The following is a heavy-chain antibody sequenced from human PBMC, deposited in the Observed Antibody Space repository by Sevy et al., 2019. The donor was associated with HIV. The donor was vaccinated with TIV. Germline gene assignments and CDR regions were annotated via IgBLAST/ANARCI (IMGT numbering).Heavy chain of an antibody. CDR3: ARDLPPSATTVAHFDY. CDR2: ITNSGTRT. D-gene: IGHD4-17*01. CDR1: GFTFSSYE. Sequence: GGSLRLSCAASSGFTFSSYEMNWVRQAPGKGLEWVSYITNSGTRTYYSDSVRGRFIISRDNAKNSLFLQMNSLRVEDTAIYYCARDLPPSATTVAHFDYWGQGTLVTVSS. V-gene: IGHV3-48*03. J-gene: IGHJ4*02.